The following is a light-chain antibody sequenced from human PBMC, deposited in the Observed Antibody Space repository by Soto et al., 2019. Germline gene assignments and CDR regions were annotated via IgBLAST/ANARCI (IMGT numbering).Light chain of an antibody. V-gene: IGKV1-39*01. J-gene: IGKJ2*01. Sequence: DLQMTQSPSSLSASIGDRVTITCRASHDISTYLNWYQQKPGKAPNLLIYAASSLQSGVPSTFSGSGSGTDFTLTISSLQHEDFATYYCQQSFNSPTFGQGTKLEI. CDR3: QQSFNSPT. CDR1: HDISTY. CDR2: AAS.